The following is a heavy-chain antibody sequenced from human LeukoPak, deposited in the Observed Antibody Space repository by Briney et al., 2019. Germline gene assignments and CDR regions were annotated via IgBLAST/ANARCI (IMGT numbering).Heavy chain of an antibody. Sequence: GGSLRLSCAASGFTFSSYPMAWVRQAPGKGLEWVSTLSGSGGSTYYADSVKGRFTISRDNSKNTLYLQMNSLRAEDTALYYCARRDTSDYYAIDYWGRGTLVTVSS. CDR3: ARRDTSDYYAIDY. J-gene: IGHJ4*02. CDR2: LSGSGGST. CDR1: GFTFSSYP. D-gene: IGHD3-22*01. V-gene: IGHV3-23*01.